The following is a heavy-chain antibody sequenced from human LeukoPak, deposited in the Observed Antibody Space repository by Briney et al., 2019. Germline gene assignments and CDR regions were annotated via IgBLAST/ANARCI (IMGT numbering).Heavy chain of an antibody. CDR3: ARDPPDYYGSGSHRGMFDY. D-gene: IGHD3-10*01. CDR2: IIPIFGTA. V-gene: IGHV1-69*01. J-gene: IGHJ4*02. Sequence: SVKVSCKASGGTFSSYAISWVRQAPGQGLEWMGGIIPIFGTANYAQKFQGRVTITADESTSTAYMELRSLRSDDTAVYYCARDPPDYYGSGSHRGMFDYWGQGTLVTVSS. CDR1: GGTFSSYA.